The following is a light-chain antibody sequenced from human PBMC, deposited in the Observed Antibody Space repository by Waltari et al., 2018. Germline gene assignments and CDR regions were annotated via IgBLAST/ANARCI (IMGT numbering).Light chain of an antibody. V-gene: IGLV1-44*01. J-gene: IGLJ3*02. CDR2: SNN. CDR1: SSNVRNNP. Sequence: QSAMTQPPPASGTPGQTVPIPCFGGSSNVRNNPVNWYQQLPGTAPKVLIYSNNQRRSGVPDRFSGSKSGTTASLAIRGLQSEDEADYYCAAWDYNLNGVLYGGGTKLTVL. CDR3: AAWDYNLNGVL.